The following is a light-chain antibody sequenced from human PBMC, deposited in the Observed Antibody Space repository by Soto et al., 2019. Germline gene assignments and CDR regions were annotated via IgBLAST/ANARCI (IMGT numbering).Light chain of an antibody. CDR2: EVN. Sequence: QSVLTQPPSASGSPRQSVAISCTGTSSNIGAYNYVSWYQQHPGKAPKLMIYEVNKRPSGVPDRFSGSKSGNTASLTVSGLQAEDEADYYCSSYAASPVFGGGTQLTVL. J-gene: IGLJ3*02. CDR1: SSNIGAYNY. CDR3: SSYAASPV. V-gene: IGLV2-8*01.